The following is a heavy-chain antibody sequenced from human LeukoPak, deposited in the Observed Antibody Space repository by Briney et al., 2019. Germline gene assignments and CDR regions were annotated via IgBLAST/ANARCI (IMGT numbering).Heavy chain of an antibody. V-gene: IGHV3-23*01. CDR3: AKYYYITAISIAARGYYFDY. CDR1: GFTFSSYA. D-gene: IGHD6-6*01. Sequence: GGSLRLSCAASGFTFSSYAMSWVRQAPGKGLEWVSAISGSGGSTYYADSVKGRFTISRDISKNTLYLQMNSLRAEDTAVYYCAKYYYITAISIAARGYYFDYWGQGTLVTVSS. CDR2: ISGSGGST. J-gene: IGHJ4*02.